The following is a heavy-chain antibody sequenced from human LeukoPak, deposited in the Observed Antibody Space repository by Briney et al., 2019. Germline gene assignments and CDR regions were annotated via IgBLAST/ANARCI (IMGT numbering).Heavy chain of an antibody. J-gene: IGHJ4*02. CDR1: GFTFDDYA. CDR3: AKASSWYYFDY. D-gene: IGHD6-13*01. CDR2: ISWNSGSI. V-gene: IGHV3-9*01. Sequence: PGGSLRLSCAASGFTFDDYAMHCVRQAPGKGLEWVSGISWNSGSIGYADSVKGRFTISRDNAKNSLYLQMNSLRAEDTALYYCAKASSWYYFDYWGQGTLVTVSS.